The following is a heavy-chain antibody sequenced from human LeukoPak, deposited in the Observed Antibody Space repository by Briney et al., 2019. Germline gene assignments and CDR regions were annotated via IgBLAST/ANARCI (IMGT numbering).Heavy chain of an antibody. J-gene: IGHJ4*02. CDR3: ARDLAYGDDGL. V-gene: IGHV3-21*01. Sequence: GGSLRLSCAASGFTLSNYSMNWVRQAPGKGMEWVAFISSSSSYIFYADSLKGRFTISRDNAKNSLYLQMNSLRADDTAVYYCARDLAYGDDGLWGQGTLVTVSS. CDR1: GFTLSNYS. D-gene: IGHD4-17*01. CDR2: ISSSSSYI.